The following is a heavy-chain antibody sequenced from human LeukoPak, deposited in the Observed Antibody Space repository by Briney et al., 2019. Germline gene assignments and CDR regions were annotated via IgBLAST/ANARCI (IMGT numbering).Heavy chain of an antibody. Sequence: SVKVSCKASGGPFNTYAISWLRQAPGQGLEWMGGIILILGRTNYAQRFQGRVTITADQSTTTAYMELSSLRSEDTALYYCAKDYDVLTGIGWFDPWGQGTLVTVSS. CDR3: AKDYDVLTGIGWFDP. CDR2: IILILGRT. J-gene: IGHJ5*02. V-gene: IGHV1-69*10. D-gene: IGHD3-9*01. CDR1: GGPFNTYA.